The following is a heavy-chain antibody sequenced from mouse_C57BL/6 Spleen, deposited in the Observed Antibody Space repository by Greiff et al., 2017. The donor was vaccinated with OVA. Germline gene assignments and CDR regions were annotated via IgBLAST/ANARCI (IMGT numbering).Heavy chain of an antibody. V-gene: IGHV5-6*01. D-gene: IGHD1-1*01. J-gene: IGHJ2*01. CDR3: ARSPPVSTTVVADYFDD. CDR2: ISSGGSYT. Sequence: EVNVVESGGDLVKPGGSLKLSCAASGFTFSSYGMSWVRQTPDKRLEWVATISSGGSYTYYPDSVKGRFTISRDNAKNTLYLQMSSLKSEDTAMYYCARSPPVSTTVVADYFDDWGQGTTLTVSS. CDR1: GFTFSSYG.